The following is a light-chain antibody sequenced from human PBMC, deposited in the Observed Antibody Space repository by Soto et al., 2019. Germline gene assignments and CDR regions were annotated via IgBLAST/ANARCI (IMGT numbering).Light chain of an antibody. J-gene: IGLJ2*01. Sequence: NFMLTQPHSVSECPGKTVTISCTRSSGSMASNYVQWYQQRPGSSPTTVIYEDNQRPSGVPDRFSGSIDSSSNSASLTISGLKTEDEADDYCQAYDSSNLLVFAGGTKLTVL. CDR1: SGSMASNY. CDR2: EDN. V-gene: IGLV6-57*01. CDR3: QAYDSSNLLV.